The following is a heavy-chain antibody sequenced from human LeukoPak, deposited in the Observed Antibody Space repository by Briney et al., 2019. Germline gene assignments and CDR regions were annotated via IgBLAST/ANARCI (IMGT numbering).Heavy chain of an antibody. J-gene: IGHJ4*02. CDR3: AQGVMITFGGVIAPHY. CDR2: INPNGGGT. V-gene: IGHV1-2*02. D-gene: IGHD3-16*02. CDR1: GYTFTSYY. Sequence: ASVKVSCKASGYTFTSYYMHWVRQAPGQGLEWMGWINPNGGGTNYAQKFQGRVTMTRDTSISTAYMELSRLRSDDTAVYYCAQGVMITFGGVIAPHYWGQGTLVTVSS.